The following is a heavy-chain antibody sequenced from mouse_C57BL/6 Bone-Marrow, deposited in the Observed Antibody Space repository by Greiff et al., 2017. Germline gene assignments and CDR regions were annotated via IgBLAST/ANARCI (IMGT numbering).Heavy chain of an antibody. Sequence: QVQLKQPGAELVKPGASVKLSCKASGYTFTSYWMHWVKQRPGQGLEWIGMIHPNSGSTNYNEKFKSKATLAVDKSSSTAYMQLSSLTSEDSAVYYCARDTTVVAGNWGQGTTLTVSS. D-gene: IGHD1-1*01. CDR3: ARDTTVVAGN. V-gene: IGHV1-64*01. J-gene: IGHJ2*01. CDR2: IHPNSGST. CDR1: GYTFTSYW.